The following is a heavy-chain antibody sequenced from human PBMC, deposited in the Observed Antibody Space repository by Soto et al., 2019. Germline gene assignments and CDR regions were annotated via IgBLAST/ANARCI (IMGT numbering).Heavy chain of an antibody. CDR3: ARHGSN. Sequence: PSETLSLTCTVSCVSISNSSYYWGWIRRPPGKGLEWIGTIYYSGITYYNPSLKSRVTIPVDTSKNQFSLKLTSVTAADTAVYYCARHGSNWGQGTLVTV. J-gene: IGHJ4*02. CDR1: CVSISNSSYY. V-gene: IGHV4-39*01. CDR2: IYYSGIT.